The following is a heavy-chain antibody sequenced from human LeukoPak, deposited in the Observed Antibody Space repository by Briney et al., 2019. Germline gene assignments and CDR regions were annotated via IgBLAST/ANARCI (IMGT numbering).Heavy chain of an antibody. V-gene: IGHV6-1*01. CDR2: TYYRSKWYF. J-gene: IGHJ4*02. Sequence: SQTLSLTCAISGDSVSSNSVTWNWIRQSPSRGLEWLGRTYYRSKWYFDYAIFVRSRIIINADTSKNQFSLQLSSVTPEDTAVYYCARGTRNAFDSWGQGTLVTVSS. D-gene: IGHD2-2*01. CDR3: ARGTRNAFDS. CDR1: GDSVSSNSVT.